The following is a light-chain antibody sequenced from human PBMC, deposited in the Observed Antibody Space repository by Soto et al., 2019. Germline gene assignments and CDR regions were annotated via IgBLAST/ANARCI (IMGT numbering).Light chain of an antibody. Sequence: QAVVTQEPSLTVSPGGTVTLTCGSSTGAVTSGHYPYWFQQKLGQAPRTLIYDTSNKHSWTPARFSGSLLGGKAALTLSCAQPEEEAEYYCLLSFSGAWLFGGGTQLTVL. J-gene: IGLJ3*02. V-gene: IGLV7-46*01. CDR3: LLSFSGAWL. CDR1: TGAVTSGHY. CDR2: DTS.